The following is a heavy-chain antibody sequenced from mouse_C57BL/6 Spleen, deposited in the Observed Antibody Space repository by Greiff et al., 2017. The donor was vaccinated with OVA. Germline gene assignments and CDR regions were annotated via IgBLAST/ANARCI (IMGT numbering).Heavy chain of an antibody. V-gene: IGHV5-4*01. J-gene: IGHJ2*01. D-gene: IGHD4-1*01. CDR2: ISDGGSYT. Sequence: EVKLVESGGGLVKPGGSLKLSCAASGFTFSSYAMSWVRQTPEKRLEWVATISDGGSYTYYPDNVKGRFTISRDNAKNNLYLQMSHLKSEDTAMYYCARDPSWVYFDYWGQGTTLTVSS. CDR1: GFTFSSYA. CDR3: ARDPSWVYFDY.